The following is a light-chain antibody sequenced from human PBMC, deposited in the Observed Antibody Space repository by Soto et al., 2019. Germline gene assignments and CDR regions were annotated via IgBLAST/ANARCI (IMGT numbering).Light chain of an antibody. CDR3: GTWDSSLSACVV. Sequence: QSVLTQPPSVSAAPGQKVTISCSGSSSNIGNNYVSWYQQLPGTAPKLLIYDNNKGPSGIPDRFSGSKSGTSATLGITGLQTGDEADYYCGTWDSSLSACVVFGGGTKLTVL. V-gene: IGLV1-51*01. CDR1: SSNIGNNY. CDR2: DNN. J-gene: IGLJ2*01.